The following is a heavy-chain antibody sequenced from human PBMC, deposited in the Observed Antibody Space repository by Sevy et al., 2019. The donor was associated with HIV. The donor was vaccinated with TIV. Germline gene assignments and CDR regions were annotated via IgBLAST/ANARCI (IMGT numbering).Heavy chain of an antibody. D-gene: IGHD5-12*01. CDR3: ASQNEMVEMATITRNWFDP. V-gene: IGHV4-34*01. Sequence: SETLSLTCAVYGGSFSGYYWSWIRQPPGKGLEWIGEINHSGSTNYNPSLKSRVTISVDTSKNQFSLKLSSVTAADTAVCYCASQNEMVEMATITRNWFDPWGQGTLVTVSS. J-gene: IGHJ5*02. CDR2: INHSGST. CDR1: GGSFSGYY.